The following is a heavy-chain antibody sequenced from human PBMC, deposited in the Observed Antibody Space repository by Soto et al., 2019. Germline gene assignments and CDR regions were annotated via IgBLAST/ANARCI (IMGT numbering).Heavy chain of an antibody. V-gene: IGHV1-18*04. CDR2: ISSYNGNT. Sequence: GSSVKVSCKASGYSFTRYGISLVQHAPGQWLEWMGWISSYNGNTNYAQKLQGRVTMTTDTATSTAYMELRSLRSDDTAVYYCARDKYYYDSSGLYYFDCWGQGTLVTVSS. CDR1: GYSFTRYG. CDR3: ARDKYYYDSSGLYYFDC. J-gene: IGHJ4*02. D-gene: IGHD3-22*01.